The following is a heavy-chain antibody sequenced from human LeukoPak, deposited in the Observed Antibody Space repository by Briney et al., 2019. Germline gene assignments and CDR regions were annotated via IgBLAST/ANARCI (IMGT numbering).Heavy chain of an antibody. D-gene: IGHD3-3*01. Sequence: ASEKVSCKASGYTFTGYYMHWVRQAPGQGLEWMGRINPNSGGTNYAQKFQGRVTMTRDTSISTAYMELSRLRSDDTAVYYCARDQSLSRPFGRPGYWGQGTLVTVSS. J-gene: IGHJ4*02. CDR2: INPNSGGT. CDR3: ARDQSLSRPFGRPGY. V-gene: IGHV1-2*06. CDR1: GYTFTGYY.